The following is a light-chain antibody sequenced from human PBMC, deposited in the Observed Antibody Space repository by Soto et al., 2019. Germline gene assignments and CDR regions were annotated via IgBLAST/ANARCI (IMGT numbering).Light chain of an antibody. V-gene: IGKV3-15*01. CDR1: QSVSSN. CDR3: QQYNTWPLT. J-gene: IGKJ3*01. CDR2: DAS. Sequence: ETVMTQSPATLSVSPGERPTLSCRASQSVSSNLAWYQQKPGQAPRLLIYDASTRATGIPARFSGSRSGTEFTLTISRLESEDFAVHDCQQYNTWPLTFGPGTKVDIK.